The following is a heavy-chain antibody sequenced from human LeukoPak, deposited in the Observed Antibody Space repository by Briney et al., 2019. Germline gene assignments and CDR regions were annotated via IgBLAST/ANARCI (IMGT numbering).Heavy chain of an antibody. V-gene: IGHV1-69*13. Sequence: GASVKVSCKASGGTFSSYAISWVRQAPGQGLEWMGGIIPIFGTANYEQKFQGRVTITADESTSTAYMELSSLRSEDTAIHYRSITISVGQLRSIDVWGKGTTVTVSS. CDR2: IIPIFGTA. CDR3: SITISVGQLRSIDV. CDR1: GGTFSSYA. J-gene: IGHJ6*03. D-gene: IGHD1-20*01.